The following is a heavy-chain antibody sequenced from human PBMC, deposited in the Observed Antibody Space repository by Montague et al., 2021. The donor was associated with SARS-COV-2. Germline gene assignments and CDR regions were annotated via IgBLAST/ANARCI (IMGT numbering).Heavy chain of an antibody. J-gene: IGHJ4*02. D-gene: IGHD1-1*01. Sequence: SETLSLTCTVSGDSIDSGDWWSWVRQAPGRGLEFIGEIHRSGGTNYNPSLRSRVAMSVDKSKNQFSLSLSSVTAADTAVYYCARVPLVGPTAGTSDYWGLGTLVAVSS. CDR2: IHRSGGT. CDR1: GDSIDSGDW. V-gene: IGHV4-4*02. CDR3: ARVPLVGPTAGTSDY.